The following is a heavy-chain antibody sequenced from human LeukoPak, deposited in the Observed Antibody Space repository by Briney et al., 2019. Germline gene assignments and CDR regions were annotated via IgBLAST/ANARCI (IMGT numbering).Heavy chain of an antibody. CDR1: GYTFTSYG. CDR3: ARVFSSDDSSGYPINWFDP. V-gene: IGHV1-18*01. D-gene: IGHD3-22*01. J-gene: IGHJ5*02. CDR2: ISAYNGST. Sequence: ASVKVSCKASGYTFTSYGISWVRQAPGQGLEWMGWISAYNGSTNYAQKLQGRVTMTTDTSTSTAYMELRGLRSDDTAVYYCARVFSSDDSSGYPINWFDPWGQGTLVTVSS.